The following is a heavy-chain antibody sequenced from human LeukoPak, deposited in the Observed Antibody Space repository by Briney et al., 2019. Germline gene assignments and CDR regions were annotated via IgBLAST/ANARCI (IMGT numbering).Heavy chain of an antibody. Sequence: GGFLRLSCAASGFTVSSNYMSWVRQAPGKGLEWVSVIYSGGSTYYADSVKGRFTISRDNSKNTLYLQMNSLRAEDTAVYYCAGSYQAPYYYYYMDVWGKGTTVTVSS. CDR1: GFTVSSNY. CDR3: AGSYQAPYYYYYMDV. CDR2: IYSGGST. J-gene: IGHJ6*03. D-gene: IGHD3-10*01. V-gene: IGHV3-66*02.